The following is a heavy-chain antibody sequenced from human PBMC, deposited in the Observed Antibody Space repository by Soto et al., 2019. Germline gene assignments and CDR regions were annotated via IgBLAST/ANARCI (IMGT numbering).Heavy chain of an antibody. V-gene: IGHV4-30-4*01. Sequence: QVQLQESGPGLVKPSQTLSLTCTVSGGSISSGNYYWSWIRQHPGKGLEWIGYIYYSGSTYYNPSPKSRVTISVDTSKNQFSPKLSSVTAADTAVYYCASTYYNASSGPFDYWGQGTLVTVSS. CDR3: ASTYYNASSGPFDY. J-gene: IGHJ4*02. CDR1: GGSISSGNYY. CDR2: IYYSGST. D-gene: IGHD3-22*01.